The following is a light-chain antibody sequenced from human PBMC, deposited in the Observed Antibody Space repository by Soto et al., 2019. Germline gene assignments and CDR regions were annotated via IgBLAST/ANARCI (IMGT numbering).Light chain of an antibody. Sequence: QSALTQPASLSGSPGQSITISCTGTSSDVASYTLVSWYQQHPGKAPKLLIYEATKRPSGVSYRFSGSKSANTASLTISGLQADDEADYYCCSYAGYVFGTGTKVTVL. CDR1: SSDVASYTL. J-gene: IGLJ1*01. CDR3: CSYAGYV. V-gene: IGLV2-23*01. CDR2: EAT.